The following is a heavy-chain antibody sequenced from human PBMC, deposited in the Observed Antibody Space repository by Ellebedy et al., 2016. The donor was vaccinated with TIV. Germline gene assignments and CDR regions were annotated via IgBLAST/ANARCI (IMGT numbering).Heavy chain of an antibody. D-gene: IGHD6-13*01. CDR1: GGSFSGYY. V-gene: IGHV4-34*01. Sequence: GSLRLSCAVYGGSFSGYYWSWIRQPPGKGLEWIGSIYHSGSTYYNPSLKSRVTISVDTSKNQFSLKLSSVTAADTAVYYCARRAVAAPGGFDPWGQGTLVTVSS. CDR2: IYHSGST. J-gene: IGHJ5*02. CDR3: ARRAVAAPGGFDP.